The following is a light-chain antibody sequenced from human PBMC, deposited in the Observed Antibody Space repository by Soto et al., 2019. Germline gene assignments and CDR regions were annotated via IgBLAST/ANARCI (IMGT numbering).Light chain of an antibody. Sequence: QSVLTQPPSVSGAPGQRVTISCTGSSSNIGAGFDVHWYQQLPGTAPKLLIYGNINRPSGVPDRFSGSKSGTSASLAITGLQAEDEADYYFQSYDSSLSGSNWVFGGGTKLTVL. V-gene: IGLV1-40*01. CDR3: QSYDSSLSGSNWV. J-gene: IGLJ3*02. CDR1: SSNIGAGFD. CDR2: GNI.